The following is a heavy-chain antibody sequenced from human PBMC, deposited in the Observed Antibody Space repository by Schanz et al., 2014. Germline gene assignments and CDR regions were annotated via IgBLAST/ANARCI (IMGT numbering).Heavy chain of an antibody. D-gene: IGHD6-13*01. Sequence: QVQLVQSGAEVKKPGASVKVSCKASGYTFTSHGISWVRQAPGQGLEWMGRIIPSLGLAKYEQKFQDKVTITADKSTFTAYMDVSSLRSEDTAVYYCASSGAGYSSSWDFDYWGQGTLVTVSS. CDR1: GYTFTSHG. J-gene: IGHJ4*02. CDR2: IIPSLGLA. CDR3: ASSGAGYSSSWDFDY. V-gene: IGHV1-69*04.